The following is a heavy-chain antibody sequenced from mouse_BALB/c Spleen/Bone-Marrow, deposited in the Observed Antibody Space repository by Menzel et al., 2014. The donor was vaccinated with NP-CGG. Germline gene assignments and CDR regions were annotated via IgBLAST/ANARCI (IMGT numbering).Heavy chain of an antibody. CDR1: GYTFTSYW. D-gene: IGHD2-4*01. J-gene: IGHJ3*01. CDR2: IAPGSGST. V-gene: IGHV1S41*01. CDR3: ARGDDYDPFAY. Sequence: DLVKPGASVKLSCKASGYTFTSYWINWIKQRPGQGLEWIGRIAPGSGSTYYNEMFKGKATLTVDTSSSTAYIQLSSLSSEDSAVYFCARGDDYDPFAYWGQGTLVTDSA.